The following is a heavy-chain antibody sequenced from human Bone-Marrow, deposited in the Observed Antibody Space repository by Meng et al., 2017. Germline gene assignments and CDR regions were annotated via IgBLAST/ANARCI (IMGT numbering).Heavy chain of an antibody. Sequence: GSLRLSCTVSGYSISSGYYWGWIRQPPGKGLEWIGSIYHSGSTYYNPSLKSRVTISVDTSKNQFSLKLSSVTAADTAVYYCARDSRDGYSNDAFDIWGQGTMVTVSS. CDR3: ARDSRDGYSNDAFDI. CDR2: IYHSGST. D-gene: IGHD5-24*01. V-gene: IGHV4-38-2*02. J-gene: IGHJ3*02. CDR1: GYSISSGYY.